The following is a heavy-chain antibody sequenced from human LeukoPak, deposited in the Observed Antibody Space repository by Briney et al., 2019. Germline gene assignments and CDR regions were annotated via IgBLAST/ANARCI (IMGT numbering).Heavy chain of an antibody. V-gene: IGHV4-59*01. D-gene: IGHD3-3*01. CDR1: GGSISSYY. CDR2: IYYSGST. Sequence: PSETLSLTCTVSGGSISSYYWSWIRQPPGRGLEWIGYIYYSGSTNYNPSLKSRVTISVDTSNNQFSLKLSSVTAADTAVYYCARDAVWSGYSYFDYWGQGTLVTVSS. J-gene: IGHJ4*02. CDR3: ARDAVWSGYSYFDY.